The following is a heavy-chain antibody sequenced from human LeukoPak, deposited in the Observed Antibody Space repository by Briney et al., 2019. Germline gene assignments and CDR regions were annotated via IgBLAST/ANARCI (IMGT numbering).Heavy chain of an antibody. J-gene: IGHJ5*02. Sequence: SGTLSLTCAVYGGSFSGFYWTWIRQPPGKGLEWIGEINHSGNTNCNPSLKSRVTMSVDTSKKQFSLKMSSVTAADAAVYYCARGGGRAVIWDNWFDPWGQGTLVTVSS. CDR1: GGSFSGFY. V-gene: IGHV4-34*01. CDR2: INHSGNT. D-gene: IGHD2-2*02. CDR3: ARGGGRAVIWDNWFDP.